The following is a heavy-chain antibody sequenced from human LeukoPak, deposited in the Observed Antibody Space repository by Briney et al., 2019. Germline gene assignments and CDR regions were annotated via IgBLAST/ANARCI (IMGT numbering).Heavy chain of an antibody. V-gene: IGHV4-39*01. CDR3: ASVDSGSYSFPD. J-gene: IGHJ4*02. Sequence: SETLSLTCTVSGGSISSSSYYWGWIRLPPGKGLEWIGSIYYSGSTYYNPSLKSRVTISVDTSKNQFSLKLSSVTAADTAVYYCASVDSGSYSFPDWGQGTLVTVSS. CDR1: GGSISSSSYY. D-gene: IGHD1-26*01. CDR2: IYYSGST.